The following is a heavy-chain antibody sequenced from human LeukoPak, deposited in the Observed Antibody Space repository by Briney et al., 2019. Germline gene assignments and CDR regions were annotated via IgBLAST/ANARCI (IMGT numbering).Heavy chain of an antibody. D-gene: IGHD5-18*01. J-gene: IGHJ4*02. CDR3: ARADVGYNYCPYYCYF. CDR2: IYSGGST. V-gene: IGHV3-66*02. CDR1: GFTVSSNY. Sequence: PGGSLRLSCAASGFTVSSNYMSWVRQAPGKGLEWVSVIYSGGSTYYADSVKGRFTISTNNSKKTQYLEMSSLRTEDPAVYYCARADVGYNYCPYYCYFGGRETRGTVSS.